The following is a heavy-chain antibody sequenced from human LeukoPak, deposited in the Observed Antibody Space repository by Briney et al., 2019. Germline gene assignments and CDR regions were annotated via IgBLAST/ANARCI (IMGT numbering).Heavy chain of an antibody. Sequence: GGSLRLSCIGSGFNFRDYYMSWIRLTPGRGLEWVSYISNTASSIYYRDSVKGRFVMSRDNANNVTYLRMSNLTVDDTALYYCARRKRSFDLWGQGTLVTVSS. CDR2: ISNTASSI. V-gene: IGHV3-11*01. J-gene: IGHJ4*02. CDR1: GFNFRDYY. CDR3: ARRKRSFDL.